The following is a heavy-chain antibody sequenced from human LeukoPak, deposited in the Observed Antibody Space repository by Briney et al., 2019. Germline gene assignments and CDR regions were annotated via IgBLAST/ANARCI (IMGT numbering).Heavy chain of an antibody. D-gene: IGHD6-19*01. CDR1: GFTFSSYS. CDR2: ISSSSSYI. J-gene: IGHJ6*03. Sequence: PGGSLRLSCAASGFTFSSYSMNWVRQAPGKGLEWASSISSSSSYIYYADSVKGRSTISRDNAKNSLYLQMNSLRAEDTAVYYCARDPGIAVAGTGYYYYTDVWGKGTTVTVSS. V-gene: IGHV3-21*01. CDR3: ARDPGIAVAGTGYYYYTDV.